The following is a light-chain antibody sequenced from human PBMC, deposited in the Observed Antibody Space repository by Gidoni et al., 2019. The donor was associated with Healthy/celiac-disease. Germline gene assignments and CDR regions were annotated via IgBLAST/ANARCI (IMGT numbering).Light chain of an antibody. V-gene: IGKV3-15*01. CDR3: QQYNNWPPSYT. J-gene: IGKJ2*01. CDR2: CAS. Sequence: EIVMTQSPATLSMSPGERATLSCMASQSVSINLAWYQQKPGQAPRLLIYCASTRATGIPASFSGSGSGTEFTLTISSLQSEDFAVYYCQQYNNWPPSYTFXXXTKLEIK. CDR1: QSVSIN.